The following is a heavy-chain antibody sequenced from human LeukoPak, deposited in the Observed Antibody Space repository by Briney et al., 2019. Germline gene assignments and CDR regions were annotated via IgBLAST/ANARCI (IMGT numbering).Heavy chain of an antibody. CDR3: AKELLLGYFYMDV. V-gene: IGHV3-30*02. J-gene: IGHJ6*03. Sequence: GGSLRLSWAASGFSFSNYGMHWVRQTPGKGLESVAFTRYDGTIKDYADSVKGRFTISRDNSQNVLHLQMKSLRTEDTAVYYCAKELLLGYFYMDVWGKGTTVIVSS. D-gene: IGHD1-26*01. CDR1: GFSFSNYG. CDR2: TRYDGTIK.